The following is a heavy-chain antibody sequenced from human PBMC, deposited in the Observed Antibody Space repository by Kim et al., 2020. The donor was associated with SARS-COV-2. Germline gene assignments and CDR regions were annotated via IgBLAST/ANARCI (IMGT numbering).Heavy chain of an antibody. Sequence: GRFTISRDDSKNTAYLQMNSLKTEDTAVYYCTSRRDYSNYIYYYYYYMDVWGKGTTVTVSS. CDR3: TSRRDYSNYIYYYYYYMDV. J-gene: IGHJ6*03. V-gene: IGHV3-73*01. D-gene: IGHD4-4*01.